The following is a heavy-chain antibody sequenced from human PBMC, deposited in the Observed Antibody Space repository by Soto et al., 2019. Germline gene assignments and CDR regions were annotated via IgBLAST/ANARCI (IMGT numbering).Heavy chain of an antibody. CDR2: INPNSGGT. D-gene: IGHD3-3*01. J-gene: IGHJ6*02. V-gene: IGHV1-2*04. CDR1: GYTFTGYY. Sequence: ASVKVSCKASGYTFTGYYMHWVRQAPGQGLEWMGWINPNSGGTNYAQKFQGWVTMTRDTSINTAYMELSRLRSDDTAVYYCARSTIFGVAGYGMDVWGQGTTVTVSS. CDR3: ARSTIFGVAGYGMDV.